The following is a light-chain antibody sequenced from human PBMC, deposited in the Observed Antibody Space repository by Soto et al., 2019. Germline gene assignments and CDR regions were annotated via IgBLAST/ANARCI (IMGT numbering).Light chain of an antibody. Sequence: EVVMTQSPATLSVSPVERATLSFRSSQSVGRNLAWYQQRPGQAPRLLIYGASTRATGIPARFSGSGSGTEFTLTISSLQSEDFAVYYCQQYNNWPPITFGQGTRLEIK. CDR3: QQYNNWPPIT. J-gene: IGKJ5*01. CDR1: QSVGRN. CDR2: GAS. V-gene: IGKV3-15*01.